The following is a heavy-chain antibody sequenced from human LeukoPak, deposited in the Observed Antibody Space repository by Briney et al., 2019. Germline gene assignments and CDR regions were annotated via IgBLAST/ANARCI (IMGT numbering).Heavy chain of an antibody. CDR1: GYTFTGYY. J-gene: IGHJ3*02. V-gene: IGHV1-2*02. Sequence: ASVKVSCKASGYTFTGYYMHWVRQAPGQGLEWMGWINPNSGGTNYAQKFQGRVTMTRDTSISTAYMELSRLRSDDTAVYYCSLSRSSGYYGAFDIWGQGTMVTVPS. D-gene: IGHD3-22*01. CDR3: SLSRSSGYYGAFDI. CDR2: INPNSGGT.